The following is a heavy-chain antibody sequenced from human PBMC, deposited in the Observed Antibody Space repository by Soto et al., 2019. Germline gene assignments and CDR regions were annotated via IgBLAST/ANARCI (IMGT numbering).Heavy chain of an antibody. Sequence: EVQLLQSGGGLVQPGGSLRLSCAASGFTFSNYAMSWLRQPPGKGLEWVSAISGSGDRTYYTDSVKGRFTISRDNSKNTLYLQRSSLRAEDSAVYYCVRERSGHSYADSWGQGTLVTVSS. D-gene: IGHD5-18*01. J-gene: IGHJ4*02. CDR3: VRERSGHSYADS. CDR1: GFTFSNYA. CDR2: ISGSGDRT. V-gene: IGHV3-23*01.